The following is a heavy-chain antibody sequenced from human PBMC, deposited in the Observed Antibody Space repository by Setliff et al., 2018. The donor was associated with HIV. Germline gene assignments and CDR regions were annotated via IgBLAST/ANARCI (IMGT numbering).Heavy chain of an antibody. Sequence: SVKVSCKASGGTFSSYAISWVRQAPGQGLEWMGGIIPIFGTANYAQKFQGRVTITADESTSTAYMELSSLRSEDTAVYYCARDRGDSSGHMTQYYYYYMDVWGKGTTVTV. V-gene: IGHV1-69*13. D-gene: IGHD3-22*01. CDR2: IIPIFGTA. CDR3: ARDRGDSSGHMTQYYYYYMDV. J-gene: IGHJ6*03. CDR1: GGTFSSYA.